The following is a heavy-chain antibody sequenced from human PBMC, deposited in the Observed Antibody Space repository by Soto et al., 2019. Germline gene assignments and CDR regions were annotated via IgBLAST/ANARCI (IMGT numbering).Heavy chain of an antibody. CDR1: GYTFTSYY. D-gene: IGHD4-4*01. V-gene: IGHV1-46*03. Sequence: QVQLVQSGAEVKKPGASVKVSCKASGYTFTSYYMHWVRQAPGQGLEWMAIINPTGGTTSYALKLQGRVTMTRDTSTSTGDMELSSLRSEDTAVYYCARGATVTTPYNSFDPWGQGTLVTVCS. CDR3: ARGATVTTPYNSFDP. CDR2: INPTGGTT. J-gene: IGHJ5*02.